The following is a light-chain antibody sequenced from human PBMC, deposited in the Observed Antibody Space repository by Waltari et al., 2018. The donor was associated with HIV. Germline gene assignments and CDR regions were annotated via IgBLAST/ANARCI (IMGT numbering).Light chain of an antibody. CDR3: QHTYSSPFT. Sequence: DIQMTQSPSSLSASVGDRVTITCQASQDISNYLNWYQQKPGKAPKLLIYDASNLETGVPSRFSGSGSGTDFTFTISSLQPEDIATYYCQHTYSSPFTFGPGTKVQIK. CDR1: QDISNY. V-gene: IGKV1-33*01. CDR2: DAS. J-gene: IGKJ3*01.